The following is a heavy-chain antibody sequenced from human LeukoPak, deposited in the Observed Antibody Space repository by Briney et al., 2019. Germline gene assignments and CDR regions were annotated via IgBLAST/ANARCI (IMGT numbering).Heavy chain of an antibody. V-gene: IGHV4-38-2*02. Sequence: PSETLSLTCTVSGYSITSGYYWGWIRQPPGKGLEWIGSIYHSVKTYCNSSLESRVTISVDTSKNQFSLRLSSVTAADTAVYYCARDQIVVVPDVPRYMDVWGKGTTVTVSS. CDR2: IYHSVKT. CDR1: GYSITSGYY. CDR3: ARDQIVVVPDVPRYMDV. J-gene: IGHJ6*03. D-gene: IGHD2-2*01.